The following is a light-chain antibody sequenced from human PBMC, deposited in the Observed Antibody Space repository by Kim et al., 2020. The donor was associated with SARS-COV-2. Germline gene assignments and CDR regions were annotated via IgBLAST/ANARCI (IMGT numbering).Light chain of an antibody. J-gene: IGLJ2*01. V-gene: IGLV4-69*01. CDR1: SGHSSYA. CDR3: QTWGAGVQV. CDR2: LNSDGSH. Sequence: QLVLTQSPSASASLGASVKLTCTLSSGHSSYAIAWHQQQPEKGPRSLMKLNSDGSHRRGDGIPDRFSGSSSGAERYLTISSLQSEDEADYYCQTWGAGVQVFGGGTQLTVL.